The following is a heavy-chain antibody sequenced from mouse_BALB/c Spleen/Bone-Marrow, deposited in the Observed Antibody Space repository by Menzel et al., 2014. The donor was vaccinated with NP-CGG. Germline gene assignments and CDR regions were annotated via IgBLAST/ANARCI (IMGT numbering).Heavy chain of an antibody. J-gene: IGHJ1*01. D-gene: IGHD1-1*01. CDR1: GYVFTSYN. Sequence: EVQLQQSGPELVKSGASVKVSCKASGYVFTSYNMYWVKQSHGKSLEWIGYIDPYNGGTSYNQKFKGKATLTVDKSSSTAYMHLNSLTSEDSAVYYCARFDPNYYGSSYGYFDVWGAGTTVTVSS. V-gene: IGHV1S135*01. CDR3: ARFDPNYYGSSYGYFDV. CDR2: IDPYNGGT.